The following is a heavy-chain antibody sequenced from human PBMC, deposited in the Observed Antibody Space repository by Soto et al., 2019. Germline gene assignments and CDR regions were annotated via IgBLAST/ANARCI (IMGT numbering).Heavy chain of an antibody. CDR2: INSDGSSA. Sequence: GGSPRLSCAASGFTFSSYWMHWVRQAPGKGLVWVSRINSDGSSATYADSVKGRFTISRDNAKNTLYLQMNSLRAEDTAVYYCARRSCSGGDCYHVDYWGQGTLVTVSS. J-gene: IGHJ4*02. D-gene: IGHD2-15*01. V-gene: IGHV3-74*01. CDR1: GFTFSSYW. CDR3: ARRSCSGGDCYHVDY.